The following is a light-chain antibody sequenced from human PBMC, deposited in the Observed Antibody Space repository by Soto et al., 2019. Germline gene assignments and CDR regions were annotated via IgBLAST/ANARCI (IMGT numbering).Light chain of an antibody. Sequence: QSVLTQPASVSGSPGQSITISCTGTSSDVGGYDHVSWYQQYPGKAPQLMIYGVTNRPLGVSNLVSGSKTGNTASLTISGLQAEDEAYYYCWSHRGGDSHVFGTGTKLTVL. J-gene: IGLJ1*01. CDR3: WSHRGGDSHV. CDR2: GVT. CDR1: SSDVGGYDH. V-gene: IGLV2-14*01.